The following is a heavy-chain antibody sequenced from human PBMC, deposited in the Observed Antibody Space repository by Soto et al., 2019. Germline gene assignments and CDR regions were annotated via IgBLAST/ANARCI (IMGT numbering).Heavy chain of an antibody. Sequence: ASVKVSCKASGYTFFSYAISWVRQAPGQGLEWMGWIKAYNGNTNYAQKLQGRVTMTTDTSTSTAYMELRSLRSDDTAVYYCASGVYYDSSGSAFDIWGQGTMVTVSS. CDR3: ASGVYYDSSGSAFDI. CDR2: IKAYNGNT. V-gene: IGHV1-18*01. D-gene: IGHD3-22*01. J-gene: IGHJ3*02. CDR1: GYTFFSYA.